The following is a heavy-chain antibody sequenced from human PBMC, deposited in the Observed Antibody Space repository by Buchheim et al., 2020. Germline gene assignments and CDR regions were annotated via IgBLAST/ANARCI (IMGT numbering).Heavy chain of an antibody. CDR1: GFTFSSYA. CDR3: ARDSRLVLY. CDR2: ISYDGSNK. V-gene: IGHV3-30-3*01. J-gene: IGHJ4*02. Sequence: QVQLVESGGGVVQPGRSLRLSCAASGFTFSSYAMHWVRQAPGKGLEWVAVISYDGSNKYYADSVKGRFTISRDNSKNTLYLQMNSLRAEDTAVYYCARDSRLVLYWGQGTL. D-gene: IGHD3-10*01.